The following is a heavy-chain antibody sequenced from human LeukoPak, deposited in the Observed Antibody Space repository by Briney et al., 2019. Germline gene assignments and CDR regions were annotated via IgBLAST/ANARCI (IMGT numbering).Heavy chain of an antibody. V-gene: IGHV4-39*01. CDR3: ARARRFASHFDY. D-gene: IGHD3-10*01. CDR1: GGSISSSSYY. J-gene: IGHJ4*02. CDR2: IYYSGST. Sequence: SETLSLTCTVSGGSISSSSYYWGWIRQPPGKGLEWIGSIYYSGSTYYNPSLKSRVTISVDTSKNQFSLKLSSVTAADTAVYYCARARRFASHFDYWGQGTLVTVSS.